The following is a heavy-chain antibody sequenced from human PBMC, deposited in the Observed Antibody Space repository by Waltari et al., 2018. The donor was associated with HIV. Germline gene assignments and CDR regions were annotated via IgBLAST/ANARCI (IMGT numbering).Heavy chain of an antibody. CDR3: ATLSEWLFSWYFDL. CDR1: GFSFTKSW. D-gene: IGHD5-12*01. Sequence: HLAESGGGLVRRGKSLKVACQASGFSFTKSWMTWVRQSPGGGPQWVATINQNGTETFYADSLKGRFVISGDNANDSLYLHMTGLGADDTAVYYCATLSEWLFSWYFDLWGRGILVTVSS. CDR2: INQNGTET. V-gene: IGHV3-7*02. J-gene: IGHJ2*01.